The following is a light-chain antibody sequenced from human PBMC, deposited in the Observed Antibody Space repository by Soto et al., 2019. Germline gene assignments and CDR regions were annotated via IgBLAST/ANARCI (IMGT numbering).Light chain of an antibody. Sequence: DIQMTQSPSSVSASVGDRVTITCRASQGINKWLAWYQQKPGTAPKLLIYSASSLQSGVPSRFSGSGSGTDFTLTISSLQPEDSATYYCQQANSFPLTFGQGTKVDIK. V-gene: IGKV1-12*01. J-gene: IGKJ1*01. CDR3: QQANSFPLT. CDR1: QGINKW. CDR2: SAS.